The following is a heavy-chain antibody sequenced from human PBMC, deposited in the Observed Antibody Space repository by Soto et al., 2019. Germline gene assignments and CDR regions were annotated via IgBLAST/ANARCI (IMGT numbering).Heavy chain of an antibody. CDR2: ISSSSSYI. D-gene: IGHD6-13*01. Sequence: PGGSLRLSCAASGFTFSGYSMNWVRQAPGKGLAWVSSISSSSSYIYYADSVKGRFTISRDNAKNSLYLQMNSLRAEDTAVYYCARDLVAGTFVYWGQGTLVTVSS. CDR1: GFTFSGYS. J-gene: IGHJ4*02. CDR3: ARDLVAGTFVY. V-gene: IGHV3-21*01.